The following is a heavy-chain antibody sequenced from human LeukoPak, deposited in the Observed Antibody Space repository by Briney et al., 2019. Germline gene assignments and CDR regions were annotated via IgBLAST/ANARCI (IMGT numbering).Heavy chain of an antibody. CDR1: GFTFRTSW. V-gene: IGHV3-74*01. J-gene: IGHJ4*02. D-gene: IGHD7-27*01. CDR3: VRGDPLGNY. Sequence: GGSLRLSCSAPGFTFRTSWVHWVRQGPGEGLLWVAHINSDGGNTAYADSVKGRFTISRDNAKSTLYLQMNSLRSEDTAVYYCVRGDPLGNYWGQGTLVTVSS. CDR2: INSDGGNT.